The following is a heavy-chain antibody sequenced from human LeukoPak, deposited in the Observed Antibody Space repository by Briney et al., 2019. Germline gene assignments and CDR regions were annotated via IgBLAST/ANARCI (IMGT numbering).Heavy chain of an antibody. CDR2: IIPIFGTA. D-gene: IGHD3-22*01. CDR3: ARDLHYYDSSGYYYPNWFDP. CDR1: GGTFSSYA. Sequence: ASVKVSCKASGGTFSSYAISWVRQAPGQGLEWMGRIIPIFGTANYAQKFQGRVTITTDESTSPAYMELSSLRSEDTAVYYCARDLHYYDSSGYYYPNWFDPWGQGTLVTVSS. J-gene: IGHJ5*02. V-gene: IGHV1-69*05.